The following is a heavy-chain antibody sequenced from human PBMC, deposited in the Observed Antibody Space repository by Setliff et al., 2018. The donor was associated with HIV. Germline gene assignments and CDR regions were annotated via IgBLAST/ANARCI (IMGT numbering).Heavy chain of an antibody. Sequence: PSETLSLTCGVSGYSISSDYCWGWIRQPPGKGLEWIGRIYSSGSTYYQPSLQGRVSMSIDSSKNHFSLSLRYVTAADTAVYYCARSFSGRYFWSGYYTGPDPKGENAFDIWGQGTMVTVSS. CDR2: IYSSGST. CDR1: GYSISSDYC. D-gene: IGHD3-3*01. CDR3: ARSFSGRYFWSGYYTGPDPKGENAFDI. V-gene: IGHV4-38-2*01. J-gene: IGHJ3*02.